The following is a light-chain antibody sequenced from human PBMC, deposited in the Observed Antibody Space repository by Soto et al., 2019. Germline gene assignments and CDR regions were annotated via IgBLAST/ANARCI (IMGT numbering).Light chain of an antibody. CDR3: ETWDSNTRV. Sequence: QSVVTQSSSASASLGSSVKLTCTLSSGHSSYIIAWHQQQPGKAPRYLMNLEGSGSYNRGSGVPGRFSGSGSGSDRYLTSSNLQSEDEADYYCETWDSNTRVFGGGTKLTVL. CDR1: SGHSSYI. V-gene: IGLV4-60*03. CDR2: LEGSGSY. J-gene: IGLJ3*02.